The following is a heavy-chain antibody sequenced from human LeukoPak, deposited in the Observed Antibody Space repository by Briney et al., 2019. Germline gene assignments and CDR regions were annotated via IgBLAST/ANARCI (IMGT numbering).Heavy chain of an antibody. D-gene: IGHD3-3*01. CDR1: GGSISSYY. J-gene: IGHJ6*03. CDR3: AREGYDFWSGYNYYYYMDV. CDR2: IYTSGST. Sequence: SETLSLTCTVSGGSISSYYWSWIRQPAGKGLEWIGRIYTSGSTNYNPSLKSRVTMSVDTSKNQFSLKLSSVTAADTAVYYCAREGYDFWSGYNYYYYMDVWGKGTTVTVS. V-gene: IGHV4-4*07.